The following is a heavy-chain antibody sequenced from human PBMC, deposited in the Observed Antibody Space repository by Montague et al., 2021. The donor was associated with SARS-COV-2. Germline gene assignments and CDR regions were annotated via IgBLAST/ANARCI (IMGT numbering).Heavy chain of an antibody. J-gene: IGHJ6*02. CDR3: ARVGRQQLVRLSGMDV. CDR2: IYYSGST. CDR1: GGSISSSSCY. V-gene: IGHV4-39*07. Sequence: SETLSLTCTVSGGSISSSSCYWGWIRQPPGKGLEWIGSIYYSGSTYYNPSLKSRVTISVDTSKNQFSLKLSSATAADTAVYYCARVGRQQLVRLSGMDVWGQGTTVTVSS. D-gene: IGHD6-13*01.